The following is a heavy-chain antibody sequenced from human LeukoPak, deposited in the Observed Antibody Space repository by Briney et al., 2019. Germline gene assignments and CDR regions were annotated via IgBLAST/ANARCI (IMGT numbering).Heavy chain of an antibody. V-gene: IGHV1-18*01. Sequence: ASVKVSCKASGYTFTSYGIGWVRQAPGQGLEWMGWITAYNDNTYYAQKLQGRVTMTTDTSTSTAYMELRSLRSDDTAVYYCARDLRRGSSSWYVSGGDYWGQGTLVTVSS. CDR3: ARDLRRGSSSWYVSGGDY. J-gene: IGHJ4*02. CDR2: ITAYNDNT. D-gene: IGHD6-13*01. CDR1: GYTFTSYG.